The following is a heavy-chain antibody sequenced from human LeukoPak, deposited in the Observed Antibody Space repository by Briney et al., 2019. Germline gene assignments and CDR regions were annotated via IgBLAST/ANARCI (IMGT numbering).Heavy chain of an antibody. J-gene: IGHJ4*02. CDR1: GFTFINYA. CDR2: ISGSGSST. V-gene: IGHV3-23*01. CDR3: ARDSASYGRFDY. Sequence: PGGSLRLSCAASGFTFINYAMSWVRQAPGKGLEWVSVISGSGSSTYYADSVKGRFTISRDDSKNTLYSQMNSLRAEDTAVYFCARDSASYGRFDYWGQGTLVTVSS. D-gene: IGHD5-18*01.